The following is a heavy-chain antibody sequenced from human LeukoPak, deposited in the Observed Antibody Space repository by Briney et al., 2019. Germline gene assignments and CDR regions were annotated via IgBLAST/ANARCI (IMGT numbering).Heavy chain of an antibody. CDR1: GGSISRGSYF. CDR2: IYTSGST. Sequence: SETLSLTCTVSGGSISRGSYFWSWIRQPAGKGLEWIGRIYTSGSTSYNPSLKSRVTISLDTSKNQVSLKVRSVTAADTAVYYCAKGDWSRHAFEIWGQGTTVTVSS. D-gene: IGHD2-21*01. V-gene: IGHV4-61*02. CDR3: AKGDWSRHAFEI. J-gene: IGHJ3*02.